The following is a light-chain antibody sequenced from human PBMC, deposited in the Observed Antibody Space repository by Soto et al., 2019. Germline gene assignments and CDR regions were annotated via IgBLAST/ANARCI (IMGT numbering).Light chain of an antibody. Sequence: EIVLPHSPGTLSFSPGESETLSCRARASVRRTYLAWSQQKPVQAPRLLIHDVYNRATGIPDRCRGSGSGTAFTLTISSLAPEDFAVYYCQQRSNWPPEITFGQGTRLEIK. CDR1: ASVRRTY. V-gene: IGKV3D-20*02. CDR3: QQRSNWPPEIT. CDR2: DVY. J-gene: IGKJ5*01.